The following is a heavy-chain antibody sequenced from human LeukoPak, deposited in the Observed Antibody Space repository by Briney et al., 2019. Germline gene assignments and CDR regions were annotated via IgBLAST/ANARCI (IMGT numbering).Heavy chain of an antibody. J-gene: IGHJ5*02. CDR3: ARVHRDP. D-gene: IGHD1-14*01. CDR2: IYYSGST. V-gene: IGHV4-59*12. Sequence: SETLSLTCTVSGGSISSYYWSWIRQPPGKGLEWIGYIYYSGSTNYNPSLKSRVTISVDTSKNQFSLKLSSMTAADTAVYYCARVHRDPWGQGTLVTVSS. CDR1: GGSISSYY.